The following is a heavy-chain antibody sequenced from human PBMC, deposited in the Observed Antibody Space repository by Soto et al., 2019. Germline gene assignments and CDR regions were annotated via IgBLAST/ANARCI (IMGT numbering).Heavy chain of an antibody. Sequence: GGSLRLSCAASGFTFSSYGMHWVRQAPGKGLEWVAVIWYDGSNKYYADSVKGRFTISRDNSKNTLYLQMNSLRAEDTAVYYCARDGAPYYYDSSGYYGRYFDYWGQGTLVTVSS. CDR2: IWYDGSNK. J-gene: IGHJ4*02. D-gene: IGHD3-22*01. CDR1: GFTFSSYG. V-gene: IGHV3-33*01. CDR3: ARDGAPYYYDSSGYYGRYFDY.